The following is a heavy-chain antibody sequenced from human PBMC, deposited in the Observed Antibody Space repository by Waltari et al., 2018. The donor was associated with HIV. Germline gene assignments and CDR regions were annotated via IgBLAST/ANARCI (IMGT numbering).Heavy chain of an antibody. V-gene: IGHV3-15*01. D-gene: IGHD3-10*01. J-gene: IGHJ4*02. CDR3: YGFV. CDR2: IKSKTDGGTE. Sequence: EVQLVESGGGLVKPGGSLRLSCATSGLTLSNAWMSWVRQAPGKGLEWVGRIKSKTDGGTEDYAAPVKGRFTISRDDSKNILYLQMNSLKTEDTAVYYCYGFVWGQGTLVTVSS. CDR1: GLTLSNAW.